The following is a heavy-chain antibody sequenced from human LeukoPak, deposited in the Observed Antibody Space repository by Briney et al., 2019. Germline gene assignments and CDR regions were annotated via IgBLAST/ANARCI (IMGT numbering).Heavy chain of an antibody. Sequence: GASVKVSCKASGYTFTGYYMHWVRQAPGQGLEWMGWINPNSGGTNYAQKFQGRVTMTRDTSISTAYMELSRLRSDDTAVYYCARDGCSGGSCYYDRIDYWGQGTLVTVSS. V-gene: IGHV1-2*02. CDR2: INPNSGGT. CDR1: GYTFTGYY. CDR3: ARDGCSGGSCYYDRIDY. J-gene: IGHJ4*02. D-gene: IGHD2-15*01.